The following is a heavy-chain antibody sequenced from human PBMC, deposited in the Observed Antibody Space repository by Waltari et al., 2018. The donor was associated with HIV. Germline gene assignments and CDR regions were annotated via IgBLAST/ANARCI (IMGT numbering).Heavy chain of an antibody. D-gene: IGHD6-19*01. CDR1: GYSFTSHA. CDR3: AREMSLIRVIAVAMDV. CDR2: VKTAKGHT. J-gene: IGHJ6*02. Sequence: VQLVQSGAEEKRPGASVKISCKASGYSFTSHAIHWVRQAPGQRLEWVGWVKTAKGHTKESQNVQGRVTITRDTSATTASMELNSLRSEDTAVYYCAREMSLIRVIAVAMDVWGQGTTVTVSS. V-gene: IGHV1-3*05.